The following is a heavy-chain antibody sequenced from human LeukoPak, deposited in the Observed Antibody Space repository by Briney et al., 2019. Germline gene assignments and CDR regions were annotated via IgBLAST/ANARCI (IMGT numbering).Heavy chain of an antibody. D-gene: IGHD6-13*01. V-gene: IGHV3-21*01. J-gene: IGHJ4*02. CDR1: GFTFSSYS. CDR2: ISSSSSYI. Sequence: GGSPRLSCAAPGFTFSSYSMNWVRQAPGKGLEWVSSISSSSSYIYYADSVKGRFTISRDNAKNSLYLQMNSLRAEDTAVYYCARGGSSLLKGIDYWGQGTLVTVSS. CDR3: ARGGSSLLKGIDY.